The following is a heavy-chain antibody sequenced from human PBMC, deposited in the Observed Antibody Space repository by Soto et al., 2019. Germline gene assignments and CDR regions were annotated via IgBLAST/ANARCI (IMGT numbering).Heavy chain of an antibody. D-gene: IGHD5-12*01. J-gene: IGHJ4*02. V-gene: IGHV3-33*01. Sequence: QVQLVESGGSVVQPGRSLRLSCAASGFTFSSYGMHWVRQAPGKGLEWVAVIWYDGSNKYYADSVKGRFTISRDNSKNTLYLQMNSLRAEDTAVYYCAISPNSGYDMGVGYWGQGTLVTVSS. CDR1: GFTFSSYG. CDR2: IWYDGSNK. CDR3: AISPNSGYDMGVGY.